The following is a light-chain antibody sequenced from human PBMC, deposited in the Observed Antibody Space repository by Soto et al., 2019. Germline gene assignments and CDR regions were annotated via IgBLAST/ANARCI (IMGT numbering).Light chain of an antibody. CDR3: QQYNNLHPDT. Sequence: EIILTQSPASLSVSPGERATLSCRASQSVNNNLAWYQQKPGQAPRLLIYGASTRATGIPGRFRGSGSGTEFTLTITSLQSEDFAVYLCQQYNNLHPDTFGQGTKLEIK. CDR1: QSVNNN. V-gene: IGKV3-15*01. CDR2: GAS. J-gene: IGKJ2*01.